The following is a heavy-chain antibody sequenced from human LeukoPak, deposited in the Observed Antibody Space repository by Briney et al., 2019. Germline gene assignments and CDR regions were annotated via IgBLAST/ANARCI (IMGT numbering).Heavy chain of an antibody. J-gene: IGHJ4*02. CDR1: GGTFSSYA. CDR2: IIPIFGTA. V-gene: IGHV1-69*05. D-gene: IGHD3-3*01. CDR3: ARVLGDFWSGYSPGD. Sequence: ASVKVSCKASGGTFSSYAISWVRQAPGQGLEWMGGIIPIFGTANYAQKFQGRVTITTDESTNTAYMELSSLRSEDTAVYYCARVLGDFWSGYSPGDWGQGTLVTVSS.